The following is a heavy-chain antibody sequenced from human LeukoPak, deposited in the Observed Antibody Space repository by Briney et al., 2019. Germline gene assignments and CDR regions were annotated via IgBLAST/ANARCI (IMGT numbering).Heavy chain of an antibody. CDR3: ARDADSYQLPSNWFDP. J-gene: IGHJ5*02. CDR1: GYAFTSYY. D-gene: IGHD2-2*01. Sequence: ASVKVSCKASGYAFTSYYMHWVRQAPGQGLEWMGIINPSGGSTSYAQKFQGRVTMTRDTSTSTVYMELSSLRSEDTAVYYCARDADSYQLPSNWFDPWGQGTLVTVSS. CDR2: INPSGGST. V-gene: IGHV1-46*01.